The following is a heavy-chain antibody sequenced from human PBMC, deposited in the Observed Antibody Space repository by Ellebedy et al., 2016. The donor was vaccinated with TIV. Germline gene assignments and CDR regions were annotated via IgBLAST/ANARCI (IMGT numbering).Heavy chain of an antibody. D-gene: IGHD3-10*01. CDR1: GGTFSSYA. V-gene: IGHV1-69*13. Sequence: ASVKVSCKASGGTFSSYAISWVRQAPGQGLEWMGGIIPIFGTANYAQKFQGRVTITADESTSTAYMELSSLRSEDTAVYYCAAVVRGLAYFDYWGQGTLVTVSS. CDR3: AAVVRGLAYFDY. J-gene: IGHJ4*02. CDR2: IIPIFGTA.